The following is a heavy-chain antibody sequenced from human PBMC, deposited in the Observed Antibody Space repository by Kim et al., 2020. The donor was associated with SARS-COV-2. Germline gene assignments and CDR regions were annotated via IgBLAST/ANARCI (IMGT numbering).Heavy chain of an antibody. CDR1: GFTFSSYA. CDR3: ARESSGYDWNYFDY. V-gene: IGHV3-30*04. CDR2: ISYDGSNK. J-gene: IGHJ4*02. D-gene: IGHD5-12*01. Sequence: GGSLRLSCAASGFTFSSYAMHWVRQAPGKGLEWVAVISYDGSNKYYADSVKGRFTISRDNSKNTLYLQMNSLRAEDTAVYYCARESSGYDWNYFDYWGQGTLVTVSS.